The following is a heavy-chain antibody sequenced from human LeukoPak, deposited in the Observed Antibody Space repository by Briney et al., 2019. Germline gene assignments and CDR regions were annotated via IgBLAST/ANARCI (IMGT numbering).Heavy chain of an antibody. Sequence: ASGKVSCKASGYTFTAYNINWVRQAPGQGLEWMGGIIPIFGTANYAQKFQGRVTITTDESTSTAYMELSSLRSEDTAVYYCARGPNWNYAPFDYWGQGTLVTVSS. V-gene: IGHV1-69*05. CDR1: GYTFTAYN. CDR2: IIPIFGTA. J-gene: IGHJ4*02. CDR3: ARGPNWNYAPFDY. D-gene: IGHD1-7*01.